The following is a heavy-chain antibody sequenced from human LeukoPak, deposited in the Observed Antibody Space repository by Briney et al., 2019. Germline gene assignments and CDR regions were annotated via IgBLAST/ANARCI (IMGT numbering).Heavy chain of an antibody. CDR3: ARAYYYYMDV. CDR1: GGSISTYY. V-gene: IGHV4-59*01. J-gene: IGHJ6*03. CDR2: IYYSGST. Sequence: SETLSLTCTVSGGSISTYYWSWIRQPPGKGLEWIGYIYYSGSTNYNPSLKSRVTISVDTSKNQFSLKLSSVTAPDTAVYYCARAYYYYMDVWGKGTTVTVSS.